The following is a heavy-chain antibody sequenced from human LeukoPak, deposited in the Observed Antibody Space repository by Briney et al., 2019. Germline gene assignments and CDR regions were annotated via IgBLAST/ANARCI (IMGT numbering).Heavy chain of an antibody. V-gene: IGHV4-59*01. CDR2: IYYSGST. CDR1: GGSISSYY. Sequence: SETLSLTCTVSGGSISSYYWSWIRQPPGKGLEWIGYIYYSGSTNYNPSLKSRVTISVDTSKNQFSLKLSSVTAADTAVYYCAKAWAAAGYDAFDIWGQGTMVTVSS. J-gene: IGHJ3*02. D-gene: IGHD6-13*01. CDR3: AKAWAAAGYDAFDI.